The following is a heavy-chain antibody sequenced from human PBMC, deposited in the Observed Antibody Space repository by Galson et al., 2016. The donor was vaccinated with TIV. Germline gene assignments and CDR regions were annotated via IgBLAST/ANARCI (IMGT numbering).Heavy chain of an antibody. D-gene: IGHD6-13*01. V-gene: IGHV3-30*18. CDR3: AKCRRGYDSSWFPRAAYYYYAMDV. CDR2: TSYNGGNK. Sequence: SLRLSCAASGFTFDDYAMHWVRQAPGKGLEWVAVTSYNGGNKYYAASVKGRFTISRDDSKNTLHLQMNSLRAEDTAVYYCAKCRRGYDSSWFPRAAYYYYAMDVWGQGTTVTVSS. CDR1: GFTFDDYA. J-gene: IGHJ6*02.